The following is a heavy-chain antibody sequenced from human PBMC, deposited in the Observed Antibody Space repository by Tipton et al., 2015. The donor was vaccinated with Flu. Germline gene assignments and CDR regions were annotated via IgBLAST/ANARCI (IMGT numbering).Heavy chain of an antibody. D-gene: IGHD5-12*01. CDR2: INHSGST. CDR3: ARGSGYTNTYLDS. Sequence: GLVKPSETLSLTCSVTGDSIGSGYYWSWIRQPPGKGLEWIGEINHSGSTNYNPSLKSRVTISVDTSKNQFSLRLGSVTAADTAVYYCARGSGYTNTYLDSWGQGTVVTVSS. CDR1: GDSIGSGYY. J-gene: IGHJ4*02. V-gene: IGHV4-34*01.